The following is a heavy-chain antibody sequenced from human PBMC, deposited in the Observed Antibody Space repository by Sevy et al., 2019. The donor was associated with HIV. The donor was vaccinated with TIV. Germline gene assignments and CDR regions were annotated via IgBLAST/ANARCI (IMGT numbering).Heavy chain of an antibody. CDR1: GFTFSNAW. Sequence: GGSLRLSCAASGFTFSNAWMNWVRQAPGKGLEWVGRIKSKTDGGTTDYAAPVKGGFTISRDDSKNTLYLQMNSLKTEDTAVYYCTTASIAAGDDAFDIWGQGTMVTVSS. D-gene: IGHD6-13*01. J-gene: IGHJ3*02. CDR3: TTASIAAGDDAFDI. V-gene: IGHV3-15*07. CDR2: IKSKTDGGTT.